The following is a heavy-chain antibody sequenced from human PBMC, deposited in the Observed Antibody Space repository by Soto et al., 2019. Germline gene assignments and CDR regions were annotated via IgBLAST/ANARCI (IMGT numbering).Heavy chain of an antibody. CDR3: VRYGVAATY. CDR1: GYTFTTYN. D-gene: IGHD2-8*01. CDR2: MNPNSGNT. Sequence: ASVKVSCKASGYTFTTYNINWVRQATGQGLELMGWMNPNSGNTGYAQKFQDRITLTRDPSITTAYMELSILKFDDTAVYFCVRYGVAATYWGQGTQVTVSS. J-gene: IGHJ4*02. V-gene: IGHV1-8*02.